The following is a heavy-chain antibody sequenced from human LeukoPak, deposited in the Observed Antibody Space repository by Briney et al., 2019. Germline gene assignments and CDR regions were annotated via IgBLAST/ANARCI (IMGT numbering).Heavy chain of an antibody. CDR2: INPNSGGT. Sequence: GASVKVSCKASGYTFTGYYMHWVRQAPGQGLEWMGWINPNSGGTNYAQKFQGRVTMTRDTSISTAYMELSRLRSDDTAVYYCARDGPVAGTYQIDCWGQGTLVTVSS. CDR3: ARDGPVAGTYQIDC. CDR1: GYTFTGYY. D-gene: IGHD6-19*01. J-gene: IGHJ4*02. V-gene: IGHV1-2*02.